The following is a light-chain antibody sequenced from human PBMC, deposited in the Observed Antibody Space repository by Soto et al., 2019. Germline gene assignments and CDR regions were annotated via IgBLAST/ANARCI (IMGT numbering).Light chain of an antibody. J-gene: IGLJ1*01. CDR1: SSNIGAGYD. CDR3: QSYDRSLRTYV. Sequence: QSVLTQPPSVSGCPGQSVTISCSWISSNIGAGYDVNWYRQLPGTAPKLLIYGNSDRPSGVPDRFSGSKSGTSASLAITGLQAEDEADYFCQSYDRSLRTYVFGTGTKATVL. V-gene: IGLV1-40*01. CDR2: GNS.